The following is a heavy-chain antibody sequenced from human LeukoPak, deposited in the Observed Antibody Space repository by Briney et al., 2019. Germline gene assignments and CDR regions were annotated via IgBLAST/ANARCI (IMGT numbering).Heavy chain of an antibody. CDR3: VAMLY. Sequence: GASVKVSCKASGYTFTSYGISWVRQAPGQGLEWMGWMNTKTGNTGFAQKLQGRVTMSMDTSITTAYMEVTSLRSEDTAVYYCVAMLYWGRGTLVTVSS. V-gene: IGHV1-8*02. J-gene: IGHJ4*02. CDR2: MNTKTGNT. D-gene: IGHD3-16*01. CDR1: GYTFTSYG.